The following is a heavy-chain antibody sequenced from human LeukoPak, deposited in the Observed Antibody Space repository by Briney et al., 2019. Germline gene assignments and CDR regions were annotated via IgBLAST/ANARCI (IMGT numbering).Heavy chain of an antibody. Sequence: TASETLSLTCTVSGGSISSGDYYWTRVRQSPGKGLEWIGYIYNSGSTSYNPSLRSRLTISLDTSKNQFSLQLSSVTAADTAVYYCARDVVVLARDVLVFTIRGHWYFDLWGRGTLVTVSS. CDR3: ARDVVVLARDVLVFTIRGHWYFDL. CDR1: GGSISSGDYY. CDR2: IYNSGST. J-gene: IGHJ2*01. D-gene: IGHD2-2*01. V-gene: IGHV4-30-4*01.